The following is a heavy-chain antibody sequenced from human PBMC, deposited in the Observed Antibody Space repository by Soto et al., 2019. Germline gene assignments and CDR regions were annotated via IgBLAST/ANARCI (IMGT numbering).Heavy chain of an antibody. Sequence: PGGSLSLSCAASGFTFSSYWMSWVRQAPGKGLEWVANIKQDGSEKYYVDSVKGRFTISRDNAKNSLYLQMNSLRAEDTAVYYCARGEEDIVVVPAATDYYYYYYMDVWGKGTTVTVSS. J-gene: IGHJ6*03. CDR2: IKQDGSEK. D-gene: IGHD2-2*01. CDR3: ARGEEDIVVVPAATDYYYYYYMDV. CDR1: GFTFSSYW. V-gene: IGHV3-7*01.